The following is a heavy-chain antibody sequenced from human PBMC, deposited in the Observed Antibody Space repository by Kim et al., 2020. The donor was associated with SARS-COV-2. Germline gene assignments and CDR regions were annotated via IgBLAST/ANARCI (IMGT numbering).Heavy chain of an antibody. V-gene: IGHV1-46*01. CDR3: ARVRGQWLALGAFDI. Sequence: ASVKVSCKASGYTFTSYYMHWVRQAPGQGLEWMGIINPSGGSTSYAQKFQGRVTMTRDTSTSTVYMELSSLRSEDTAVYYCARVRGQWLALGAFDIWGQGTIVT. CDR2: INPSGGST. CDR1: GYTFTSYY. D-gene: IGHD6-19*01. J-gene: IGHJ3*02.